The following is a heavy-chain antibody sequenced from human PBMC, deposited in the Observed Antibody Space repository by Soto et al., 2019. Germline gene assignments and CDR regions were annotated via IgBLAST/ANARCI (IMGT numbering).Heavy chain of an antibody. Sequence: PGGSLRLSCADSGFILRNYWMSWVRQAPGMGLQWVASIKEDGSEKYYVDPVKGRFTISRENAKNSLYLQMNSLRAEDTAVYYCARVDEGTRDAFDIWGQGTMVTVSS. V-gene: IGHV3-7*01. D-gene: IGHD2-2*01. CDR3: ARVDEGTRDAFDI. CDR2: IKEDGSEK. J-gene: IGHJ3*02. CDR1: GFILRNYW.